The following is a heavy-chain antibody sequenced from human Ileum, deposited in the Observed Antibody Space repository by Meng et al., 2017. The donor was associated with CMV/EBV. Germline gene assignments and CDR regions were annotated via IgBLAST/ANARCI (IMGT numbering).Heavy chain of an antibody. CDR2: IGACGRST. CDR3: ANLIASDY. J-gene: IGHJ4*02. CDR1: GLTFRNYA. Sequence: EVPLLEYGGDLVQRGGSLRLSCAASGLTFRNYAMTWVRQAPGKGLEWVAGIGACGRSTYYADSVSGRFIISRDNSKSTLYLQINRLRAEDTAIYYCANLIASDYWGQGTLVTVSS. V-gene: IGHV3-23*01. D-gene: IGHD2/OR15-2a*01.